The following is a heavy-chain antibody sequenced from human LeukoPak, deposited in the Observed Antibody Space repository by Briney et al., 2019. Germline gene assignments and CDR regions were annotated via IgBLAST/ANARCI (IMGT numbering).Heavy chain of an antibody. CDR3: ARQSIAVAGTGDDYFDY. CDR1: GGTFSSYA. Sequence: SVKVSCMASGGTFSSYAISWVRQAPGQGLEWMGGIIPILGIANYAQKFQGRVTITSDKSTSTAYMELSSLRSEDTAVYYCARQSIAVAGTGDDYFDYWGQGTLVTVSS. CDR2: IIPILGIA. V-gene: IGHV1-69*10. D-gene: IGHD6-19*01. J-gene: IGHJ4*02.